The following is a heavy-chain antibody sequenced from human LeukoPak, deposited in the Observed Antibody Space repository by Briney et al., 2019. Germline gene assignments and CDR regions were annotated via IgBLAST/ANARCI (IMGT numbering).Heavy chain of an antibody. J-gene: IGHJ6*03. CDR1: GFTFSSYA. CDR3: AKQGITIFEDYYMDV. Sequence: GGSLRLSCAASGFTFSSYAMHWVRQAPGKGLEWVAVISYDGSNKYYADSVKGRFTISRDNSKNTLYLQMNSLRAEDTAVYYCAKQGITIFEDYYMDVWGKGTTVTVSS. V-gene: IGHV3-30*04. D-gene: IGHD3-3*01. CDR2: ISYDGSNK.